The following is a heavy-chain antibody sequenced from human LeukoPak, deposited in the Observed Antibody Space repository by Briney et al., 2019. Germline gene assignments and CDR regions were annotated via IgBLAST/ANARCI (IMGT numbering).Heavy chain of an antibody. CDR1: GGSISSSSYD. CDR3: ARQQVVGGYDFWSGYYADVYDY. V-gene: IGHV4-39*01. J-gene: IGHJ4*02. D-gene: IGHD3-3*01. CDR2: IYYSGNT. Sequence: PSETLSLTCTVSGGSISSSSYDWGWIRQPPGKGLEWIGTIYYSGNTYYNPSLKSRVTISVDTSKNQFSLKLNSVTAADTAVYYCARQQVVGGYDFWSGYYADVYDYWGQGTLVTVSS.